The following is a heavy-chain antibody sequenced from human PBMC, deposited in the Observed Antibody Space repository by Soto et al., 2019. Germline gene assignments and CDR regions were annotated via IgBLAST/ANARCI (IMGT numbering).Heavy chain of an antibody. V-gene: IGHV1-8*01. CDR2: MNPNSGNT. CDR1: GYSFSDYD. CDR3: ARDNRYNWNDEGWFDP. J-gene: IGHJ5*02. Sequence: ASVKVSCKASGYSFSDYDINWVRQATGRGPEWMGWMNPNSGNTGYAQKFQGRVTMTRNTSINTAYMELSSLGSEDTAVYYCARDNRYNWNDEGWFDPWGQGTLVTVS. D-gene: IGHD1-20*01.